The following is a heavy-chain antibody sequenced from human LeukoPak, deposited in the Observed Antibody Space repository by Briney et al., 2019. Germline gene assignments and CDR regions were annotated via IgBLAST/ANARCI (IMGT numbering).Heavy chain of an antibody. CDR3: ARDGKPNSSGYGMDV. CDR1: GYTFTSYG. Sequence: GASVKVSCKASGYTFTSYGISWVRQAPGQGLEWMGWISAYNGNTNYAQKLQGRVTMTTDTSTSTAYMELRSLRSDDTAVYYCARDGKPNSSGYGMDVWGQGTTVTVSS. J-gene: IGHJ6*02. V-gene: IGHV1-18*01. CDR2: ISAYNGNT. D-gene: IGHD3-22*01.